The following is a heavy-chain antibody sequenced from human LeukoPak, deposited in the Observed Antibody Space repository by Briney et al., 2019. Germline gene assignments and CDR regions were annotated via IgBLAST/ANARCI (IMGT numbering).Heavy chain of an antibody. V-gene: IGHV4-30-4*01. J-gene: IGHJ4*02. Sequence: SETLSLTCTVSGGSISSGDYYWSWIRQPPGKGLEWIGYIYYSGSTYYNPSLKSRVTISVDTSKNQFSLKLSSVTAADTAVYYCARVYYYGSGSFFSHYFDYWGQGTLVTVSS. CDR1: GGSISSGDYY. CDR3: ARVYYYGSGSFFSHYFDY. D-gene: IGHD3-10*01. CDR2: IYYSGST.